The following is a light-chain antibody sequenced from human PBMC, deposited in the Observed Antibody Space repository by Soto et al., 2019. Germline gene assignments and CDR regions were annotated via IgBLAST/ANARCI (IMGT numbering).Light chain of an antibody. CDR1: SSDVGGYNY. J-gene: IGLJ1*01. CDR3: SSYTNSNNFEV. Sequence: QSALTQPPSASGSPGQSVTISCTGTSSDVGGYNYVSWYQQHPGKAPKLMIYAVSKRPSGVPDRFSGSKSGNTASLTVSGLQAEDEADYYCSSYTNSNNFEVFGTGTMVTDL. CDR2: AVS. V-gene: IGLV2-8*01.